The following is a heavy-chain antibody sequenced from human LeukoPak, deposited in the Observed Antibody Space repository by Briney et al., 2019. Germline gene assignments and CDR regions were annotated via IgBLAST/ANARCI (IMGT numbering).Heavy chain of an antibody. CDR3: ARSNLGYCSSTSCPDRNFDY. CDR1: GGSFSGHY. J-gene: IGHJ4*02. V-gene: IGHV4-34*01. D-gene: IGHD2-2*01. Sequence: SETLSLTCAVYGGSFSGHYWSWIRQSPGNGLEWIGETKHSGSTNYNPSLKSRVTISVDTSKNQFSLKLSSVTAADTAVYYCARSNLGYCSSTSCPDRNFDYWGQGTLVTVSS. CDR2: TKHSGST.